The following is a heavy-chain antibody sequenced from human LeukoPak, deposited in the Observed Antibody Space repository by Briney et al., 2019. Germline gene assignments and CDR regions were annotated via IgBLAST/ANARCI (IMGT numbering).Heavy chain of an antibody. CDR2: ISGNNDNP. CDR1: GYTFSNFG. D-gene: IGHD2-2*01. J-gene: IGHJ4*02. Sequence: ASVKVSCKTSGYTFSNFGINWVRQAPGQGLEWMGWISGNNDNPNYGQKFQGRFTVTTDSSTSTAYMELRNLTFDDAAVYYCARDGTSTDDYWGQGTLVTVSS. V-gene: IGHV1-18*01. CDR3: ARDGTSTDDY.